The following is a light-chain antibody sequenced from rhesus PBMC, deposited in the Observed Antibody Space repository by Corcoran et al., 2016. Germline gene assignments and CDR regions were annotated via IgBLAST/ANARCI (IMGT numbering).Light chain of an antibody. CDR2: TAS. CDR1: QGNSRY. J-gene: IGKJ3*01. CDR3: LQHNSSPCT. Sequence: DIQMTQSPSSLSASVGDTVTITCRASQGNSRYLNWFQQKQGKAPKLLIYTASSLESGVPSRFSGRGSGTEFTLTISSLQPEDFAAYYCLQHNSSPCTFDPGTKLDI. V-gene: IGKV1-28*01.